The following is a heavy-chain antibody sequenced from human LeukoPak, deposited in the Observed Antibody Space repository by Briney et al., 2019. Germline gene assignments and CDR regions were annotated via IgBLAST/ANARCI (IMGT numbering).Heavy chain of an antibody. CDR2: IKQDGSEK. Sequence: GGSLRLSCAAPGFTFSTYWMSWVRQAPGKGLEWVANIKQDGSEKYYLDSVKGRFTISRDNAKNSLYLQMNSLRAEDTAVYFCTREAAAGIDYWGQGTLVTVSS. V-gene: IGHV3-7*01. D-gene: IGHD6-13*01. CDR3: TREAAAGIDY. J-gene: IGHJ4*02. CDR1: GFTFSTYW.